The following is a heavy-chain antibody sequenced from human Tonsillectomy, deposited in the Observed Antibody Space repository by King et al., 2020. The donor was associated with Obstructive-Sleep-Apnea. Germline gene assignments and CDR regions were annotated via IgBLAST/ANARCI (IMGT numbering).Heavy chain of an antibody. CDR1: GGSISDYY. J-gene: IGHJ5*02. CDR3: ARSPYGSGIIDWFDP. CDR2: IYYSGST. D-gene: IGHD3-10*01. Sequence: VQLQESGPGLVKPSETLSLTCTVSGGSISDYYWSWIRQPPGKRLEWIGYIYYSGSTNYKPSLRSRVTISVDTSKNQFSLRLSSVTAADTAVYYCARSPYGSGIIDWFDPWGQGTLVTVSS. V-gene: IGHV4-59*01.